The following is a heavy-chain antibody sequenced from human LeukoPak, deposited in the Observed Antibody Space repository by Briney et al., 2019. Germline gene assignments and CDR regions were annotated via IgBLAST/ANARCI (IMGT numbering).Heavy chain of an antibody. CDR3: ARDPGGMTAGFDP. D-gene: IGHD2-21*02. Sequence: GSLRLSCAASGFTFSSYWMSWIRQPPGKGLEYVGYISYRGSTNYNPSLKSRVTISIDTSKNQFSLKLSPVTAADTAVYYCARDPGGMTAGFDPWGQGTLVTVSS. V-gene: IGHV4-59*01. J-gene: IGHJ5*02. CDR1: GFTFSSYW. CDR2: ISYRGST.